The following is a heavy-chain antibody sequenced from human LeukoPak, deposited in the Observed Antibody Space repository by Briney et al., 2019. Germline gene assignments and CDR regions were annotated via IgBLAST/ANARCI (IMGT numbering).Heavy chain of an antibody. CDR1: GFTFSDYY. CDR3: ARGAIFGVLKGIDAFDI. CDR2: ISSSGSTI. D-gene: IGHD3-3*01. Sequence: GGSLRLSCAASGFTFSDYYMSWIRQAPGKGLEWVSYISSSGSTIYYADSVKGRFTISRDNAKNSLYLQMNSLRAEDTAVYYYARGAIFGVLKGIDAFDIWGQGTMVTVSS. V-gene: IGHV3-11*04. J-gene: IGHJ3*02.